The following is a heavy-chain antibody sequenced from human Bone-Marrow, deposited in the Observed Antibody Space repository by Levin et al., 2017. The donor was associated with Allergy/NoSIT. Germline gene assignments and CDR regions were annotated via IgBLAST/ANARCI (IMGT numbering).Heavy chain of an antibody. CDR3: AKAEVAFDL. D-gene: IGHD2-15*01. Sequence: TGGSLRLSCEASGFSFSNYAMYWLRQAPGKGPQWVALISYDGFKKKFAESVRGRFTISRDNSKNTLYLDMNSLRGEDTAIYYCAKAEVAFDLWGQGTLVTVSS. J-gene: IGHJ4*02. V-gene: IGHV3-30*18. CDR2: ISYDGFKK. CDR1: GFSFSNYA.